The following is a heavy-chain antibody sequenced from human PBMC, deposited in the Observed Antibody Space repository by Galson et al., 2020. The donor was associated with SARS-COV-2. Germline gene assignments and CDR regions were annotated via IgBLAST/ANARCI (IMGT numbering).Heavy chain of an antibody. CDR3: AKTVVGNGGYMDV. CDR1: GFIFSVCA. CDR2: IDSTGGFI. Sequence: GGSLTLSCAGSGFIFSVCAFNCVLQAPGKGLQGGATIDSTGGFIYYQDSVQGRFTISRDNSKDTVFLQMNSLSAADTAVYHCAKTVVGNGGYMDVSGKGTTITVSS. J-gene: IGHJ6*03. D-gene: IGHD2-2*01. V-gene: IGHV3-23*01.